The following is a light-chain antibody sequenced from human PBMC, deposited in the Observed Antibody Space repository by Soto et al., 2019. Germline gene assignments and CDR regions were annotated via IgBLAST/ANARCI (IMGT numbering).Light chain of an antibody. CDR1: QSVGRN. V-gene: IGKV3-15*01. CDR2: GTS. J-gene: IGKJ1*01. CDR3: QHYDNWPPWT. Sequence: EVVMTQSPVTLSVSPGDTATLSCRSSQSVGRNLAWYQQKPGQAPRLLLYGTSTRATGIPARFSGSGSGTEFTLTISSLQSEEFALYYCQHYDNWPPWTFGQGTKVEIK.